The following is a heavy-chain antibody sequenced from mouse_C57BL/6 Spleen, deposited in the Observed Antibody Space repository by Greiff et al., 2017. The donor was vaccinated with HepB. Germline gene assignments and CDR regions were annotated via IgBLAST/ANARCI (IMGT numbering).Heavy chain of an antibody. D-gene: IGHD1-1*01. J-gene: IGHJ2*01. CDR1: GYTFTSYW. V-gene: IGHV1-69*01. CDR3: ARSPHYYGSSPDY. Sequence: QVQLQQPGAELVMPGASVKLSCKASGYTFTSYWMHWVKQRPGQGLEWIGEIDPSDSYTNYNQKFKGKSTLTVDKSSSTAYMQLSSLTSEDSAVYYCARSPHYYGSSPDYWGQGTTLTVSS. CDR2: IDPSDSYT.